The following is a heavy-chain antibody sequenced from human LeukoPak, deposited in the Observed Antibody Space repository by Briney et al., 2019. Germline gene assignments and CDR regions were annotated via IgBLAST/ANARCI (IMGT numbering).Heavy chain of an antibody. CDR3: ARELRLVESLGGGY. D-gene: IGHD3-16*01. Sequence: SETLSLTCTVSGGSISSSSYYWGWIRQPPGKGLEWIGTIYYSGSTYYAPSLRSRVTMSVDTSENQFSLKLSSVTAADTAVYYCARELRLVESLGGGYWGQGTLVTVSS. CDR2: IYYSGST. CDR1: GGSISSSSYY. J-gene: IGHJ4*02. V-gene: IGHV4-39*01.